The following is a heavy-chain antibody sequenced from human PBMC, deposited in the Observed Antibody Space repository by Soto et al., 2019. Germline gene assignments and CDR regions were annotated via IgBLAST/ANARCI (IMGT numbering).Heavy chain of an antibody. CDR3: AKARVVVVAATHDL. V-gene: IGHV3-23*01. Sequence: GWSLRLSCASSVFTFISYAMSWVRQAPGKGLEWVSAISGSGGSTYYAVSVKGRFTISRDNSKNTLYLQMNSLRAEDTAVYYCAKARVVVVAATHDLWGQGTLVTVSS. CDR2: ISGSGGST. D-gene: IGHD2-15*01. J-gene: IGHJ4*02. CDR1: VFTFISYA.